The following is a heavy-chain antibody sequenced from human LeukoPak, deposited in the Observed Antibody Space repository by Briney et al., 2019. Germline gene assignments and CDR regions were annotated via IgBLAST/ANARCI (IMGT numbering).Heavy chain of an antibody. CDR3: AKDQPLDY. V-gene: IGHV4-59*01. CDR2: IYYSGST. J-gene: IGHJ4*02. CDR1: GGSISSYY. Sequence: SETLSLTCTVSGGSISSYYWSWIRQPPGKGLEWIGYIYYSGSTNYNPSLKSRVTISVDTSKNQFSLKLSSVTAADTAVYYCAKDQPLDYWGQGTLVTVSS.